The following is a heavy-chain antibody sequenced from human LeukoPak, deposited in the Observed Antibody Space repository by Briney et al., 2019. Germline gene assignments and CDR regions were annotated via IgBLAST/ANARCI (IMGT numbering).Heavy chain of an antibody. CDR2: IIPIFGTA. D-gene: IGHD1-26*01. CDR1: GGTFSSYA. CDR3: ATPSGSYRHGRFDY. J-gene: IGHJ4*02. V-gene: IGHV1-69*13. Sequence: GASVKVSCKASGGTFSSYAISWVRQAPGQGLEWMGGIIPIFGTANYAQKFQGRVTITADESTSTAYMELSSLRSEDTAVYYCATPSGSYRHGRFDYWGQGTLVTVSS.